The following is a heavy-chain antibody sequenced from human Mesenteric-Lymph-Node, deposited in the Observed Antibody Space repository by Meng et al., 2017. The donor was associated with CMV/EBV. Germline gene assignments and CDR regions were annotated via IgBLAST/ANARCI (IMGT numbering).Heavy chain of an antibody. CDR1: GFTFSSYE. Sequence: GESLKISCAASGFTFSSYEMNWVRQASGKGLEWVSHISSSGSTIYYADSVKGRFTISRDNSKNTLYLHMNSLRAEDTAVYSCAKEQPYYYDTSGYQVWGLDVWGQGTTVTVSS. V-gene: IGHV3-48*03. D-gene: IGHD3-22*01. CDR3: AKEQPYYYDTSGYQVWGLDV. CDR2: ISSSGSTI. J-gene: IGHJ6*02.